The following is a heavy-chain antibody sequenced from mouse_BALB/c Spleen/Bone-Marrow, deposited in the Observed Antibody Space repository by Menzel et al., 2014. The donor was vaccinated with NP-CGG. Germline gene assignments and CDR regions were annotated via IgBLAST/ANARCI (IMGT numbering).Heavy chain of an antibody. CDR2: INPSNGGT. Sequence: QVQLQQSGAELVKPGASVKLSCKASGYTFTSYYMYWVKQRPGQGLEWIGGINPSNGGTNFNEKFKSKATLTVDKPSSTAYMQLSSLTSEDSAVYYCTRGDGYDEEFAYWGQGTLVTVSA. V-gene: IGHV1S81*02. CDR1: GYTFTSYY. CDR3: TRGDGYDEEFAY. D-gene: IGHD2-2*01. J-gene: IGHJ3*01.